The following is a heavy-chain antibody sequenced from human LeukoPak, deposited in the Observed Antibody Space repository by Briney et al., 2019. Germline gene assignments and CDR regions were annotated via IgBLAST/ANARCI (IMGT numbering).Heavy chain of an antibody. CDR1: GFTFSSYA. V-gene: IGHV3-30-3*01. CDR2: ISYDGSNK. J-gene: IGHJ4*02. CDR3: ASNDYGGNSLEIHY. Sequence: GGSLRLSCAASGFTFSSYAMHWVRQAPGKGLEWVAVISYDGSNKYYADSVKGRFTISRDNSKNTLYLQMNSLRAEDTAVYYCASNDYGGNSLEIHYWGQGTLVTVSS. D-gene: IGHD4-23*01.